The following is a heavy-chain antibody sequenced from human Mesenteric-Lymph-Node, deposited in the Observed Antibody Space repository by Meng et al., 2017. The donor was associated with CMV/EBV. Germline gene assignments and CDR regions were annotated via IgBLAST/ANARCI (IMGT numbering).Heavy chain of an antibody. CDR3: ARHQRWLKSEGGFNY. D-gene: IGHD4-23*01. CDR1: GGSFSGYY. CDR2: INHSGST. J-gene: IGHJ4*02. V-gene: IGHV4-34*01. Sequence: QGQIQQWGAGMLSPSETLSLTCAVYGGSFSGYYWSWIRQPPGKGLEWIGEINHSGSTNYNPSLKSRVTISVDTSKNQFSLKLSSVTAADTAVYYCARHQRWLKSEGGFNYWGQGTLVTVSS.